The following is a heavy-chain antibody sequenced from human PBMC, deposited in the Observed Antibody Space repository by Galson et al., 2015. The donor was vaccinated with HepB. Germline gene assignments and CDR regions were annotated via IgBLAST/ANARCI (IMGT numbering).Heavy chain of an antibody. V-gene: IGHV3-23*01. CDR3: AKGDVWGSAGRYYGMDV. D-gene: IGHD3-16*01. CDR1: GFTFSNYA. J-gene: IGHJ6*02. CDR2: ISAGGDTT. Sequence: SLRLSCAASGFTFSNYAMTWVRQAPGKGLEWVSNISAGGDTTYYADSVKGRFTISRDNAKKMLSLRTNSLRAEDTAVYYCAKGDVWGSAGRYYGMDVWGQGTTVTVSS.